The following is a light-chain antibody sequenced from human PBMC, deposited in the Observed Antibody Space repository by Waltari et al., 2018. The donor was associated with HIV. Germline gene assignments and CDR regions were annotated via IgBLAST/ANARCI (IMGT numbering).Light chain of an antibody. CDR2: DVS. CDR3: CSYAGSYTR. J-gene: IGLJ2*01. CDR1: SSDVGGYNY. V-gene: IGLV2-11*01. Sequence: QSALTQPRSVSGSPGQSVTFSCTGTSSDVGGYNYVSWYQQHPGNAPKLMIYDVSNRPSGVPDRFSGSKSSNAASLTISGLQAEDEADYYCCSYAGSYTRFGGGTKLTVL.